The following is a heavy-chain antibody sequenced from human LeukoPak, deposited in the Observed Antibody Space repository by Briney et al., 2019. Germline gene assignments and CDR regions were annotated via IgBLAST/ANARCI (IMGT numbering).Heavy chain of an antibody. V-gene: IGHV3-7*05. D-gene: IGHD3-22*01. Sequence: GGSLRLSCAASGFTFSNYWMNWVRQAPGKGLEWVANIKQDGSEKYYVDSVKGRFTISRDNAKNSLFLQMTSLRAEDTAVYYCARVYSSLWAPSFDYWGQGALVTVSS. CDR1: GFTFSNYW. CDR3: ARVYSSLWAPSFDY. CDR2: IKQDGSEK. J-gene: IGHJ4*02.